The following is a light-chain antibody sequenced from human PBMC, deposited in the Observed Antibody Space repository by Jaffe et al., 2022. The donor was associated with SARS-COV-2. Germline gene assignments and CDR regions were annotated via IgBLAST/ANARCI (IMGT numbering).Light chain of an antibody. J-gene: IGLJ1*01. V-gene: IGLV2-14*03. Sequence: QSALTQPASVSESPGQSITISCTGTSSDIGGYNYVSWYQQLPGKAPKVMIFDVKSRPSGVSNRFSGSKSGNTASLTISGLQAEDEADYYCCSFTSSSTYVFGTGTKVTVL. CDR1: SSDIGGYNY. CDR2: DVK. CDR3: CSFTSSSTYV.